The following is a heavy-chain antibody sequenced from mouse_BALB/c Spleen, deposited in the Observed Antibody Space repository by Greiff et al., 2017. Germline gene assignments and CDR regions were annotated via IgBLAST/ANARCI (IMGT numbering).Heavy chain of an antibody. Sequence: QVQLQQPGAELVMPGASVKMSCKASGYTFTDYWMHWVKQRPGQGLEWIGAIDTSDSYTSYNQKFKGKATLTVDEFSSTAYMQLSSLTSEDSAVYYCARGRNPGAMDYWGQGTSVTVSS. CDR1: GYTFTDYW. V-gene: IGHV1-69*01. J-gene: IGHJ4*01. CDR2: IDTSDSYT. CDR3: ARGRNPGAMDY.